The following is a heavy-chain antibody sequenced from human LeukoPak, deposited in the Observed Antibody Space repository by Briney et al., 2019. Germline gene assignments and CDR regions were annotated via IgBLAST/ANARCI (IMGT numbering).Heavy chain of an antibody. CDR1: GYTFTSYG. CDR3: ARDAGGQLGRRYFDY. CDR2: ISAYNGNT. Sequence: GASVKVSCKASGYTFTSYGISWVRQAPGQGLEWMGWISAYNGNTNYAQKLQGRVTMTTDTSTSTAYVELRSLRTDDTAVYYCARDAGGQLGRRYFDYWGQGTLVTVSS. J-gene: IGHJ4*02. D-gene: IGHD6-13*01. V-gene: IGHV1-18*01.